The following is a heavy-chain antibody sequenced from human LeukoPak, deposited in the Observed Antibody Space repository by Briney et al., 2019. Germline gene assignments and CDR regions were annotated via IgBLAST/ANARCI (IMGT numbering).Heavy chain of an antibody. Sequence: GGSLRLSCAASGFTFSSYGMHWVRQAPGKGLEWVAFLRYDGSNRNYADSVKGRFTISRDNSKNTLYLQMISLRAEDTAVYYCAKGVKVPLLRYFSYYMDVWGKGTTVTISS. CDR2: LRYDGSNR. J-gene: IGHJ6*03. V-gene: IGHV3-30*02. D-gene: IGHD3-9*01. CDR1: GFTFSSYG. CDR3: AKGVKVPLLRYFSYYMDV.